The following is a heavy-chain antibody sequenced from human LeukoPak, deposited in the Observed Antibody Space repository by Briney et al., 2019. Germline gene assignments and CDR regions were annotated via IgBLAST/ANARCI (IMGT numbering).Heavy chain of an antibody. CDR3: ARDLTRPPNGVDTAMVGTYYYGMDV. CDR2: ISAYNGNT. CDR1: GYTFTSCG. J-gene: IGHJ6*02. Sequence: GASVKVSCKASGYTFTSCGISWVRQAPGQGLERMGWISAYNGNTNYAQKLQGRVTMTTDTSTSTAYMELRSLRSDDTAVYYCARDLTRPPNGVDTAMVGTYYYGMDVWGQGTTVTVSS. V-gene: IGHV1-18*01. D-gene: IGHD5-18*01.